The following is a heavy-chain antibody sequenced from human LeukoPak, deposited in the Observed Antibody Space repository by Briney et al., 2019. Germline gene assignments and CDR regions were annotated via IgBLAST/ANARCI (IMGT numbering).Heavy chain of an antibody. Sequence: GGSLRLSCAASGFTFSSYVMHWVRQAPGKGLEWVAVISYDGSNKYYADSVKGRFTISRDNSKNTLFLQMNSLRTEDTAVYFCARANWAGIEAPATDYWGQGTLVTVSS. CDR1: GFTFSSYV. V-gene: IGHV3-30-3*01. D-gene: IGHD2-15*01. CDR2: ISYDGSNK. CDR3: ARANWAGIEAPATDY. J-gene: IGHJ4*02.